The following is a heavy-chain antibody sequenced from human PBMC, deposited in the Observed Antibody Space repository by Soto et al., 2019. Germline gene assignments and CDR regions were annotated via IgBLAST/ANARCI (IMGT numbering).Heavy chain of an antibody. CDR1: GGSISSSSYY. CDR2: IYYSGST. V-gene: IGHV4-39*01. CDR3: GGLGPNVLLWFGPNWFDP. J-gene: IGHJ5*02. D-gene: IGHD3-10*01. Sequence: QLQLQESGPGLVKPSETLSLTCTVSGGSISSSSYYWGWIRQPPGKGLEWIGSIYYSGSTYYNPSLKSRVTISVDTSKNQFSLKLSSVTAADTAVYYCGGLGPNVLLWFGPNWFDPWGQGTLVTVSS.